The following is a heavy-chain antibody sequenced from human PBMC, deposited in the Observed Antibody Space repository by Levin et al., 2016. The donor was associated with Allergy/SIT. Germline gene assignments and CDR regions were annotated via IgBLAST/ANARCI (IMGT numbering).Heavy chain of an antibody. D-gene: IGHD6-13*01. CDR2: ISSSSSYI. J-gene: IGHJ6*02. Sequence: GESLKISCAASGFTFSSYSMNWVRQAPGKGLEWASSISSSSSYIYYADSVKGRFTISRDNAKNSLYLQMNSLRAEDTAVYYCARGAYSSSWYYGMDVWGQGTTVTVSS. V-gene: IGHV3-21*01. CDR3: ARGAYSSSWYYGMDV. CDR1: GFTFSSYS.